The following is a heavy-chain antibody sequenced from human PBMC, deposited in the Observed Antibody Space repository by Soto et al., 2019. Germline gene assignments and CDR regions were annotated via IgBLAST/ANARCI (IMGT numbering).Heavy chain of an antibody. V-gene: IGHV4-4*02. CDR3: ARTLGGLLDI. CDR1: GDSISSSDW. J-gene: IGHJ3*02. CDR2: IYHIGNT. D-gene: IGHD3-16*01. Sequence: QVQLQESGPGLVKPSGTLSLTCAVSGDSISSSDWCSWVRQPPRKGLEWIGEIYHIGNTNYNPSLKSRGTISVDKSKNQFSLKLSSVTAADTAVYYCARTLGGLLDIWGQGTMVTVSS.